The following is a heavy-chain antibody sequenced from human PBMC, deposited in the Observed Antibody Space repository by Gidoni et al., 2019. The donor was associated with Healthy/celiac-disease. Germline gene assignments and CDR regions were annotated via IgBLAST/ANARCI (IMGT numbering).Heavy chain of an antibody. D-gene: IGHD3-16*01. CDR3: AREQTPRIYGFGGQNWFDP. Sequence: QVQLVQSGAEVKKPGASVKVSCKASGYTFTSYGISWVRQAPGQGLEWMGWISAYNGNTNYAQKLQGRVTMTTDTSTSTAYMELRSLRSDDTAVYYCAREQTPRIYGFGGQNWFDPWGQGTLVTVSS. J-gene: IGHJ5*02. CDR2: ISAYNGNT. V-gene: IGHV1-18*01. CDR1: GYTFTSYG.